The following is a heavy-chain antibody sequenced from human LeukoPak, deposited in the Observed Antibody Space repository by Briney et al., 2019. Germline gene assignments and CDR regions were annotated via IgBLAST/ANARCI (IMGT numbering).Heavy chain of an antibody. CDR2: IIPIFGTA. D-gene: IGHD3-10*01. CDR1: GGTFSSYA. CDR3: ARVRGVGSDSFDY. V-gene: IGHV1-69*05. J-gene: IGHJ4*02. Sequence: SVKVSCKASGGTFSSYAISWVRQAPGQGLEWMGGIIPIFGTANYAQKFQGRVTITTDESTSTAYMELSSLRSEDTAVYYCARVRGVGSDSFDYWGQGTLVTVSS.